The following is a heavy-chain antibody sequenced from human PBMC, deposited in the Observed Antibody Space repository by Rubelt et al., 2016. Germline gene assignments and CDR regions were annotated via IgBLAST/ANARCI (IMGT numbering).Heavy chain of an antibody. Sequence: QVQLQESGPGLVKPSQTLSLTCTVSGGSISSGGYYWSWIRQHPGKGLEWIGYIYYSGSTYYNPSLKGGVTIAVERSKNRFSLKLSSVTSADTAVYYCASFAAAGVYWGQGTLVTVSS. CDR3: ASFAAAGVY. J-gene: IGHJ4*02. CDR2: IYYSGST. CDR1: GGSISSGGYY. V-gene: IGHV4-31*03. D-gene: IGHD6-13*01.